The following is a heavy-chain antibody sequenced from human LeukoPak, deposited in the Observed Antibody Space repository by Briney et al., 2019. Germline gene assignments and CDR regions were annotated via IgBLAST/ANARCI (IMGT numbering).Heavy chain of an antibody. D-gene: IGHD3-16*02. V-gene: IGHV3-49*04. Sequence: SLRLSCTASGFSVGDYAMSWVSQAPGKGLEGVDFIRSKTYGGTTESAPSVKGRFTISRDDSESIAHLQMNSLKTEDTAVYYCTRYYDYVWGSYRYIDYWGQGTLVTVSS. J-gene: IGHJ4*02. CDR1: GFSVGDYA. CDR2: IRSKTYGGTT. CDR3: TRYYDYVWGSYRYIDY.